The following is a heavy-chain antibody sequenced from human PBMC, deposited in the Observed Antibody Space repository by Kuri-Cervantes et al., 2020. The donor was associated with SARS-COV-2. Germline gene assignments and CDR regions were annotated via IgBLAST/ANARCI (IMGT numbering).Heavy chain of an antibody. V-gene: IGHV3-23*01. D-gene: IGHD2-21*01. Sequence: GGSLRLSCAASGFTFTSFVMSWVRQAPGKGLEWLSSVSGSGSPTYYADSVKGRFTVSRDNSKNTLHLQMNSLTAEDTAVYYCARGTYCGGDCYDLHLFDYWGQGTLVTVSS. CDR3: ARGTYCGGDCYDLHLFDY. CDR1: GFTFTSFV. J-gene: IGHJ4*02. CDR2: VSGSGSPT.